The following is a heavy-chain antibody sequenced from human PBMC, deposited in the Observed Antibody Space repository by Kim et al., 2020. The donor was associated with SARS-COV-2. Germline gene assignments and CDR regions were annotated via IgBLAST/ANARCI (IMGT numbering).Heavy chain of an antibody. CDR2: ISSSSSYI. CDR3: ARPPMVRGVTRMRDAGSRKYGMDV. V-gene: IGHV3-21*01. Sequence: GGSLRLSCAASGFTFSSYSMNWVRQAPGKGLEWVSSISSSSSYIYYADSVKGRFTISRDNAKNSLYLQMNSLRAEDTAVYYCARPPMVRGVTRMRDAGSRKYGMDVGGQGTTVTVSS. CDR1: GFTFSSYS. D-gene: IGHD3-10*01. J-gene: IGHJ6*02.